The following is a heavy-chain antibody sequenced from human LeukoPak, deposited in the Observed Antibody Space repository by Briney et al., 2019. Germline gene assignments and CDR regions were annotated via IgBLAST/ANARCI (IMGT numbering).Heavy chain of an antibody. J-gene: IGHJ5*02. CDR2: IYYSGST. CDR1: GGSISSYY. V-gene: IGHV4-59*01. CDR3: AREQSGIVVAANWFDH. D-gene: IGHD6-19*01. Sequence: PSVTLSLTCTVSGGSISSYYWSWIRQPPGKGLEWIGYIYYSGSTSYNSSLKSRVTISVDTSKNQFSLKLSSVTAADTAVYYCAREQSGIVVAANWFDHWGQGTLVTVSS.